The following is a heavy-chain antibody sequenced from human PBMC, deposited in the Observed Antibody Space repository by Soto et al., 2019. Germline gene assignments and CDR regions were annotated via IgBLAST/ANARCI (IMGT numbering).Heavy chain of an antibody. V-gene: IGHV4-39*01. J-gene: IGHJ6*02. Sequence: PSETLSLTCTVSSAPVSSSTYTWGWIRQPPGKGLEWIGSIYYSGSTYYNPSLNSRVTVSVDTSKNQFSLKLSSVTAADTAVYYCARQGATTIYDYEPRDVWGQGTTVTVSS. D-gene: IGHD4-17*01. CDR2: IYYSGST. CDR3: ARQGATTIYDYEPRDV. CDR1: SAPVSSSTYT.